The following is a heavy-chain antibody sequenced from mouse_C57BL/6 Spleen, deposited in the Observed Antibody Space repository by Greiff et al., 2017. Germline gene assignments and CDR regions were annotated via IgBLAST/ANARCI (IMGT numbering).Heavy chain of an antibody. CDR1: GFNIKDYY. CDR2: IYPGSGNT. Sequence: QVQLQQSGAELVKPGASVKLSCTASGFNIKDYYINWVKQRPGQGLEWIARIYPGSGNTYYNEKFKGKATLTAEKSSSTAYMQLSSLTSEDSAVYFCAYDYLFAYWGQGTLVTVSA. D-gene: IGHD2-4*01. V-gene: IGHV1-76*01. J-gene: IGHJ3*01. CDR3: AYDYLFAY.